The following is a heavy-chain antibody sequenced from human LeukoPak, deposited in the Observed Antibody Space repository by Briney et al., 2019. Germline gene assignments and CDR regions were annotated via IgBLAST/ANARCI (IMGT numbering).Heavy chain of an antibody. CDR3: ARVNYDFWSGYYHNWFDP. CDR1: GGTFSSYA. J-gene: IGHJ5*02. V-gene: IGHV1-69*05. D-gene: IGHD3-3*01. CDR2: IIPIFGTA. Sequence: ASVKVSCKASGGTFSSYAISWVGQAPGQGLEGMGGIIPIFGTANYAKKFQGRVTITTDESTSTAYMELSSLRSEDTAVYYCARVNYDFWSGYYHNWFDPWGQGTLVTVSS.